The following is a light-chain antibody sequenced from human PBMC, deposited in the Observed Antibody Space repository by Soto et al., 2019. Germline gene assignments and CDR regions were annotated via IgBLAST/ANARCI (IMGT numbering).Light chain of an antibody. V-gene: IGKV3-11*01. CDR3: QHRSK. CDR1: QSVSTY. Sequence: EIVMTQSPATLSLSPVERATLSCRASQSVSTYLAWYQQKPGQAPRLLIYDASNRATGIPARFSGSGSGTDFTLTISSLEPEDFALYHCQHRSKFGQGTRLEIK. CDR2: DAS. J-gene: IGKJ5*01.